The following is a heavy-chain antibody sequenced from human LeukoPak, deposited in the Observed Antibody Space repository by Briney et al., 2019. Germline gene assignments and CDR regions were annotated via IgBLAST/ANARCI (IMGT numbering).Heavy chain of an antibody. D-gene: IGHD2-15*01. CDR3: ARRFDCSGGSCYDDDAFDI. V-gene: IGHV4-30-2*01. Sequence: SETLSLTCTVSGGSINSDGYYWSWIRQPPGKGLEWIGYIYKSGSTNYNPSLKSRVTISVERSKNQFSLKLSSVTAADTAVYYCARRFDCSGGSCYDDDAFDIWGQGTMVTVSS. CDR1: GGSINSDGYY. CDR2: IYKSGST. J-gene: IGHJ3*02.